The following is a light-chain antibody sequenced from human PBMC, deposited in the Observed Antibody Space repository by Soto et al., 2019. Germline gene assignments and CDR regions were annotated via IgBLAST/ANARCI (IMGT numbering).Light chain of an antibody. CDR1: QGISSW. J-gene: IGKJ3*01. Sequence: DIQMTQSPSSVSASVGDRVTITCRASQGISSWLAWYQQKPGKAPKLLIYAASSLQSGVPSRFSGSESGKAFPRTINTPQPKDFAPYYCQQANISPPLFAPGTKVDIK. CDR2: AAS. V-gene: IGKV1-12*01. CDR3: QQANISPPL.